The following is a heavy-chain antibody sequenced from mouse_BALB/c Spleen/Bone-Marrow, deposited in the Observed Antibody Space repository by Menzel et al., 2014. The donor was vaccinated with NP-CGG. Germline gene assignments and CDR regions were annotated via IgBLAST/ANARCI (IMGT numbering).Heavy chain of an antibody. D-gene: IGHD2-1*01. CDR2: IYPGSDST. V-gene: IGHV1-55*01. Sequence: QVQLKQSGADLVKPGTPVKMSCKASGYTFTSYWMHWVKQRPGQGLEWIGDIYPGSDSTNYNEKFKSKATLTVDTSSSPSSIQLKNLASEDSAVYYCSTREYWGQGTTVTVSS. J-gene: IGHJ2*01. CDR3: STREY. CDR1: GYTFTSYW.